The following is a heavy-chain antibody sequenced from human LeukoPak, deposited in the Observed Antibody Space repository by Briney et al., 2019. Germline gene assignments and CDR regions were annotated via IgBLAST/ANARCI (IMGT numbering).Heavy chain of an antibody. J-gene: IGHJ6*02. D-gene: IGHD6-19*01. CDR3: ARGSSGWSAGYYYGMDV. Sequence: PGGSLRLSCAASGFTFSSYSMNWVRQAPGKGLEWVSSISSSSSYIYYADSVKGRFTISRDNAMNSLYLQMNSLRAEDTAVYYCARGSSGWSAGYYYGMDVWGQGTTVTVSS. CDR2: ISSSSSYI. V-gene: IGHV3-21*01. CDR1: GFTFSSYS.